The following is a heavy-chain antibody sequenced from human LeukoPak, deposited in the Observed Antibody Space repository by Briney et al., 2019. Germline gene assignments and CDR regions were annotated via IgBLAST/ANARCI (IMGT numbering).Heavy chain of an antibody. D-gene: IGHD4-11*01. CDR1: GGSISSSSYY. Sequence: SETLSLTCTVSGGSISSSSYYWGWIRQPPGKGLEWIGSIYYSGSTYYNPSLKSRVTISVDTSKNQFSLKLSSVTAADTAVYYCARTTTVISLFDYWGQGTLVTVSS. CDR2: IYYSGST. CDR3: ARTTTVISLFDY. J-gene: IGHJ4*02. V-gene: IGHV4-39*07.